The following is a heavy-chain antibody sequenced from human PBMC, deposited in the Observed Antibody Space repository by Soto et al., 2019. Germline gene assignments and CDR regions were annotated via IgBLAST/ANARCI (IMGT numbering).Heavy chain of an antibody. D-gene: IGHD6-19*01. CDR1: GGSISSCY. CDR2: IYYSGST. V-gene: IGHV4-59*08. Sequence: PSETLSLTCTVSGGSISSCYWSWIRQPPGKGLEWIGYIYYSGSTNYNPSLKSRVTISVDTSKNQFSLKLSSVTAADTAVYYCASHPRSVGQWLYMGYFDLWGRGTLVTVSS. CDR3: ASHPRSVGQWLYMGYFDL. J-gene: IGHJ2*01.